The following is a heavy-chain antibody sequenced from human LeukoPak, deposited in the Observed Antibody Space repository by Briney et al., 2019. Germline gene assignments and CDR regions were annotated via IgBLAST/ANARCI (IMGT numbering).Heavy chain of an antibody. J-gene: IGHJ4*02. V-gene: IGHV1-2*02. CDR1: GYTFTGYY. CDR3: AREELPIVVVPAEPAPSDY. Sequence: ATVKVSCKASGYTFTGYYMHWVRQAPGQGLEWMGWINPNSGGTNYAQKFQGRVTMTRDTSISTAYMELSRLRSDDTAVYYCAREELPIVVVPAEPAPSDYWGQGTLVTVSS. D-gene: IGHD2-2*01. CDR2: INPNSGGT.